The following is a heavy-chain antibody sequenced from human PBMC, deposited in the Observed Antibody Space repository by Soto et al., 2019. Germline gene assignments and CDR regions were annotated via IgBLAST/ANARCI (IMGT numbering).Heavy chain of an antibody. Sequence: SETLSLTCTVSGDCISSYSWSWIRQPPGKGLEWIGNIHYNGNTKYSPSLKSRVTMSVDTSKNHFSLKLISVTTADTAVYFCAREGNLGRWIQPLDYWGQGTLVTVSS. CDR3: AREGNLGRWIQPLDY. CDR2: IHYNGNT. V-gene: IGHV4-59*01. CDR1: GDCISSYS. J-gene: IGHJ4*02. D-gene: IGHD5-18*01.